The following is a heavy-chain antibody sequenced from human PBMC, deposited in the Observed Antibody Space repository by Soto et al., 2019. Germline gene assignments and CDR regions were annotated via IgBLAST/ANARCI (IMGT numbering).Heavy chain of an antibody. CDR3: ARLPRAVAGSYYYGMDV. CDR2: IYHSGST. D-gene: IGHD6-19*01. CDR1: GGSISSSNW. J-gene: IGHJ6*02. Sequence: SETLSLTCAVSGGSISSSNWWSWVRQPPGKGLEWIGEIYHSGSTNYNPSLKSRVTISVDKSKNQFSLKLSSVTAADTAVYYCARLPRAVAGSYYYGMDVWGQGTTVTVSS. V-gene: IGHV4-4*02.